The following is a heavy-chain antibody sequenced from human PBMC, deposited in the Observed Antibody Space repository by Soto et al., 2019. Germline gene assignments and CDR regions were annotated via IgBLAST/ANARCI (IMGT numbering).Heavy chain of an antibody. D-gene: IGHD3-16*01. CDR2: IEGKTGGGTT. Sequence: QLVESGGGLVRPGESLRLTCAVSGIAFTYASINWVRQVPGRGPEWVGRIEGKTGGGTTDYAAPVKGRFTISRDDSTNKVFLLPDNVKGEDAGVYYCTTHNGYARSPRFDDWGQGTQVTVSS. CDR3: TTHNGYARSPRFDD. J-gene: IGHJ4*02. V-gene: IGHV3-15*07. CDR1: GIAFTYAS.